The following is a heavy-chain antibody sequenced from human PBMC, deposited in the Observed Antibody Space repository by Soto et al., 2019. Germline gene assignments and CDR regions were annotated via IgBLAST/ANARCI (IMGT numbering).Heavy chain of an antibody. V-gene: IGHV1-46*03. Sequence: QVQLVQSGAEVKKPGASVKVSCKASGYTFTSYYMHWVRQAPGQGLEWMGIINPSGGSTSYAQKFQGRVTMTGDTSTSTVYMELSSLRYEDTAVYYCARGRDCSSTGCYNAFDIWGQGTMVTVSS. CDR2: INPSGGST. CDR3: ARGRDCSSTGCYNAFDI. CDR1: GYTFTSYY. J-gene: IGHJ3*02. D-gene: IGHD2-2*01.